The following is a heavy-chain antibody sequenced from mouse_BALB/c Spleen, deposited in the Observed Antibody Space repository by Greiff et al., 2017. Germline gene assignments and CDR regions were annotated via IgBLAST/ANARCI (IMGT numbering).Heavy chain of an antibody. CDR1: GYTFTSYY. J-gene: IGHJ4*01. CDR2: INPSNGGT. D-gene: IGHD3-1*01. Sequence: QVQLKESGAELVKPGASVKLSCKASGYTFTSYYMYWVKQRPGQGLEWIGEINPSNGGTNFNEKFKSKATLTVDKSSSTAYMQLSSLTSEDSAVYYCTREGLNRGDYWGQGTSVTVSS. CDR3: TREGLNRGDY. V-gene: IGHV1S81*02.